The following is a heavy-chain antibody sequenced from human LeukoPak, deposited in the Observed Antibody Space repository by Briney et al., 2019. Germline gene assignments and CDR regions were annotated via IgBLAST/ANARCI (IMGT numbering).Heavy chain of an antibody. CDR1: GFTFSNFA. CDR3: AKEGSRRRFDFDS. CDR2: AGTATDT. Sequence: GGSLRLSCAASGFTFSNFAMSWFRQAPGTGLQWVSAAGTATDTSYADSVKGRFTISRDNSKNTLYLQMNSLGAEDTAVYYCAKEGSRRRFDFDSWGRGTLVTVSS. D-gene: IGHD3-16*01. J-gene: IGHJ4*02. V-gene: IGHV3-23*01.